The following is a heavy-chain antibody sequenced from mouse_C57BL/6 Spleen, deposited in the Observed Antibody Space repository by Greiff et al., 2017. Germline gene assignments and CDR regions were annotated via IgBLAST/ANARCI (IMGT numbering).Heavy chain of an antibody. CDR3: ASGSEYYAMDY. J-gene: IGHJ4*01. CDR1: GYTFTDYY. CDR2: IFPGSGST. V-gene: IGHV1-75*01. Sequence: QVQLQQSGPELVKPGASVKISCKASGYTFTDYYINWVKQRPGQGLEWIGWIFPGSGSTYYNEKFKGKATLTVDKSSSTAYMLISSLTSEDSAVYFYASGSEYYAMDYWGQGTSVTVSS.